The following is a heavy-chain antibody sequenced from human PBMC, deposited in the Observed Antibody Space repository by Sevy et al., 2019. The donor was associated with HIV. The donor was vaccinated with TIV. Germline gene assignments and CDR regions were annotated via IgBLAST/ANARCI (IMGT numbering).Heavy chain of an antibody. D-gene: IGHD3-10*01. CDR2: VFHSGST. J-gene: IGHJ4*02. CDR3: ARHSHGSGTYYVPFNS. CDR1: GYSITSGYL. V-gene: IGHV4-38-2*01. Sequence: SETLSHTCAVSGYSITSGYLWGWIRQPPGKGLEWIGSVFHSGSTYYNPSLNSRVIISVDTSKNEFSLILNSVTAADTAVYYCARHSHGSGTYYVPFNSWGQGTLVTVSS.